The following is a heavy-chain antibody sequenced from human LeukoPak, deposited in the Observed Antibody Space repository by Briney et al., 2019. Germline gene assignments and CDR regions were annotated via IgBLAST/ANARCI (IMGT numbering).Heavy chain of an antibody. J-gene: IGHJ3*02. CDR2: IYYSGST. CDR1: GGSISSYY. D-gene: IGHD6-19*01. CDR3: ARAGSGSLLMLFDI. V-gene: IGHV4-59*01. Sequence: PSETLSLTCTVSGGSISSYYWSWIRQHPGKGLEWIGYIYYSGSTNYNPSLKSRVTISVDTSKNQFSLKLSSVTAADTAVYYCARAGSGSLLMLFDIWGQGTMVTVSS.